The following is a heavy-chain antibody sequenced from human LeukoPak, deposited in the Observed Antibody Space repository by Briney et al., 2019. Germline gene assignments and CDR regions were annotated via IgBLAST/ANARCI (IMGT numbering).Heavy chain of an antibody. CDR3: ARRGYCSGGSCRNWFDP. J-gene: IGHJ5*02. CDR2: IYYSGST. Sequence: PSETLSLTCTVSGGSISSYYWSWIRQPPGKGLEWIGYIYYSGSTNYNPSLKSRVTISVDTSKHQFSLKLSSVTAADTAVYYCARRGYCSGGSCRNWFDPWGQGTLVTVSS. D-gene: IGHD2-15*01. V-gene: IGHV4-59*08. CDR1: GGSISSYY.